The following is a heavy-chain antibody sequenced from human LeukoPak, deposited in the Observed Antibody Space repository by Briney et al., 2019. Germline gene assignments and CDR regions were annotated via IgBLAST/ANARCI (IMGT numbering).Heavy chain of an antibody. CDR1: GYSFTNYG. V-gene: IGHV1-18*01. D-gene: IGHD6-6*01. Sequence: ASVKVSCKTSGYSFTNYGITWVRQAPGQGLEWMGWISAYNGNTNYAQKLQGRVTMTTDTSTSTAYMELRSLRSDDTAVYYCAREREAARPGGDYWGQGTLVTVSS. CDR2: ISAYNGNT. CDR3: AREREAARPGGDY. J-gene: IGHJ4*02.